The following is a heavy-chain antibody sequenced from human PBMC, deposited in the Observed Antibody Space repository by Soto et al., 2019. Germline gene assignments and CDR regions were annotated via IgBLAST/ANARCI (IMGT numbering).Heavy chain of an antibody. CDR1: GFNFTNHV. D-gene: IGHD1-26*01. J-gene: IGHJ4*02. CDR2: ISNSDDVG. V-gene: IGHV3-23*01. Sequence: EVQLLESGGALIQPTGSLRLSCSASGFNFTNHVINWVRQAPGKGLEWVSSISNSDDVGFYADSVRGRFIVSRDISTNSVFLQMNFLRVEDTAIYYCAKTVGATKFGDYWGQGTLVTVSS. CDR3: AKTVGATKFGDY.